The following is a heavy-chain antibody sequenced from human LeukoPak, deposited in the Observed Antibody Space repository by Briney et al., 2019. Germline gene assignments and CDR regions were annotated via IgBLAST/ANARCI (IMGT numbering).Heavy chain of an antibody. D-gene: IGHD6-13*01. CDR1: GFTFSSYI. Sequence: GGSLRLSCAASGFTFSSYIMTWVRQAPGRGLEWVSSISSSSTYIYYADSVKGRFTISRDNAKNSLYLQMNSLRAEDTAVYYCARGMPHIAAAGSDYWGQGTLVTVSS. CDR3: ARGMPHIAAAGSDY. J-gene: IGHJ4*02. CDR2: ISSSSTYI. V-gene: IGHV3-21*01.